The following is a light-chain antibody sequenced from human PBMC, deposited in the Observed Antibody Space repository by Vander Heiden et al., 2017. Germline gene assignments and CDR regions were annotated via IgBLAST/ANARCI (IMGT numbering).Light chain of an antibody. Sequence: AIRITQSPSSLSASTGDRVTITCRASQGISSYLAWYQQKPGKAPKLLIYAASTLQSGVPSRFSGSGSGTDFTLTISCLQSEDFATYYCQQYYSYPTWTFGQWTNVEIK. V-gene: IGKV1-8*01. J-gene: IGKJ1*01. CDR1: QGISSY. CDR2: AAS. CDR3: QQYYSYPTWT.